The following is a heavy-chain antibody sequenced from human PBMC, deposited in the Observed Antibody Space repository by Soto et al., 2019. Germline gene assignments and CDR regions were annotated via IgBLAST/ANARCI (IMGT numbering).Heavy chain of an antibody. CDR1: GYTFTSYH. CDR2: ISAYNGNT. J-gene: IGHJ6*02. CDR3: ARHPPPMDV. Sequence: QVQLVQSGAEVKKPGASVKVSCKASGYTFTSYHISWVRQAPGQGLEWMGWISAYNGNTNYVQKLQGSVTLTTDTSTNTAYMALRSLRSDDTAVYYWARHPPPMDVWGQGTTITVYS. V-gene: IGHV1-18*01.